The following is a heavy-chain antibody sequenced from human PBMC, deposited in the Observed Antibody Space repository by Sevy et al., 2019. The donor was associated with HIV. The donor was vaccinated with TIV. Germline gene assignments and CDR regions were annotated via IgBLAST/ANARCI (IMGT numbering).Heavy chain of an antibody. CDR1: GFTFSSYA. CDR3: AKDLVPGIAAAYYYYCMDV. D-gene: IGHD6-13*01. V-gene: IGHV3-23*01. Sequence: GGSLRLSCAASGFTFSSYAMSWVRQAPGKGLEWVSAISGSGGSTYYADSVKGRFTISRDNSKNTLYLQMNSLRAEDTAVYYCAKDLVPGIAAAYYYYCMDVWGQGTTVTVSS. CDR2: ISGSGGST. J-gene: IGHJ6*02.